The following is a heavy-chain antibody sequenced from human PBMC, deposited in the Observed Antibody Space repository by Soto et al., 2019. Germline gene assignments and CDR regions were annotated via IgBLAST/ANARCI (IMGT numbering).Heavy chain of an antibody. Sequence: SETLSLTCTVSGASLRSGTYYWGWIRQPPGKGLEWIGYISHSGRTNYDPSLKSRLTMSVDTSQNQFSLQLNSVTAADTAVYYCSYGSSFDYWGQGTLVTVSS. CDR2: ISHSGRT. V-gene: IGHV4-61*01. J-gene: IGHJ4*02. CDR3: SYGSSFDY. CDR1: GASLRSGTYY. D-gene: IGHD3-10*01.